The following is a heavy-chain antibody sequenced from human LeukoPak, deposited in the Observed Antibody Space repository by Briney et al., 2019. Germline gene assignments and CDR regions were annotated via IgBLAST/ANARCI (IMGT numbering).Heavy chain of an antibody. CDR2: ITSKTYGATT. Sequence: PGGSLRLSCTASGFNFGDYAMSWVRQAPGKGLEWVGFITSKTYGATTDYAASVKGRFTISRDDSKSIAYLQMNSLKSEDRAVYYCSRHIVGARTFFDYWGQGALVTVSS. V-gene: IGHV3-49*04. J-gene: IGHJ4*02. D-gene: IGHD1-26*01. CDR1: GFNFGDYA. CDR3: SRHIVGARTFFDY.